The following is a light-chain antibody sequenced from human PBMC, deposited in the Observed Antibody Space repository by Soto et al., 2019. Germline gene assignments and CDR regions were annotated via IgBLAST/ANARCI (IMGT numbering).Light chain of an antibody. Sequence: QSALTQPPSASGSPGQSVTISCTGTSSDVGGYNYVSWYQQHPGKAPKLMIFEVTKRPSGVPDRFSGSKSGNTASLTVSGLQAEDEADYYCCSYAGSSTMTFGGGTQLTVL. CDR1: SSDVGGYNY. CDR2: EVT. J-gene: IGLJ7*01. CDR3: CSYAGSSTMT. V-gene: IGLV2-8*01.